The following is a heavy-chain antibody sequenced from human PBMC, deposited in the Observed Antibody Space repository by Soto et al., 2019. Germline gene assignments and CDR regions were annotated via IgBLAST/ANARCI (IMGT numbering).Heavy chain of an antibody. CDR2: IYYSGST. Sequence: SETLSLTCTVSGGSISSSSYYWGWIRQPPGKGLEWIGSIYYSGSTYYNPSLKSRVTISVDTSKNQFSLKLSSVTAADTAVYYCARVGIAAAVYYWGQGTLVTVSS. CDR1: GGSISSSSYY. V-gene: IGHV4-39*01. J-gene: IGHJ4*02. CDR3: ARVGIAAAVYY. D-gene: IGHD6-13*01.